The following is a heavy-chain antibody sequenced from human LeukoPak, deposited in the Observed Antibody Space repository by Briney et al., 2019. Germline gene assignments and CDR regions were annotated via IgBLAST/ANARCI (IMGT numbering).Heavy chain of an antibody. Sequence: PSQTLPLTCTVSGGSISSYYWSWIRQPPGKGLEWIGYVYYSGSTNYNPSLKSRVTVSVDTSKNQFSLKLSSVTAADTAVYYCARSGYSYDLHFDYWGQGTLVTVSS. CDR3: ARSGYSYDLHFDY. J-gene: IGHJ4*02. CDR2: VYYSGST. D-gene: IGHD5-18*01. V-gene: IGHV4-59*08. CDR1: GGSISSYY.